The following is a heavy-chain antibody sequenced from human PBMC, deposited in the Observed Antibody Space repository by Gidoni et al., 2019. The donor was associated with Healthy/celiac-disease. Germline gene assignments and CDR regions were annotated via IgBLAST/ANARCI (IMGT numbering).Heavy chain of an antibody. J-gene: IGHJ6*02. CDR3: ARGYYYGSGSYLYYYYGMDV. CDR1: GGSFSGYY. D-gene: IGHD3-10*01. Sequence: QVQLQQWGAGLLKPSEPLSLTCAVYGGSFSGYYCRWIRQPPGKGLEWIGEINHSGSTNYNPSLKSRVTISVDTSKNQFSLKLSSVTAADTAVYYCARGYYYGSGSYLYYYYGMDVWGQGTTVTVSS. V-gene: IGHV4-34*01. CDR2: INHSGST.